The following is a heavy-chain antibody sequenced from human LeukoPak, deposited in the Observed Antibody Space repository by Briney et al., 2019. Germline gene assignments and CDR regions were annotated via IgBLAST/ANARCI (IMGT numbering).Heavy chain of an antibody. CDR2: IKSDGTEE. CDR1: GFTFSSYW. D-gene: IGHD3-22*01. CDR3: AGGGGYLIDY. V-gene: IGHV3-7*01. Sequence: GGSLRLSCTASGFTFSSYWMNWVRQVPGKELEWVAIIKSDGTEEHYLDSVKGRFTISRDNANNLLFLQMNNLRAEDTSVYYCAGGGGYLIDYWGQGTLVTVSS. J-gene: IGHJ4*02.